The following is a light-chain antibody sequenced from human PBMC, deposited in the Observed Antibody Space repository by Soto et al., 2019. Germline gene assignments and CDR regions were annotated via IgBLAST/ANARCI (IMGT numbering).Light chain of an antibody. CDR1: QSVGSY. Sequence: EIVLTQSPATLSLSPGERATLSCRASQSVGSYFAWYQQKPGQAPRLLIYDAFSRATGIPARFSGSGSGTDFTLTIISLEHEDFAVYCCQQRSIWPLTFGVGNMVEIK. V-gene: IGKV3-11*01. CDR3: QQRSIWPLT. CDR2: DAF. J-gene: IGKJ4*01.